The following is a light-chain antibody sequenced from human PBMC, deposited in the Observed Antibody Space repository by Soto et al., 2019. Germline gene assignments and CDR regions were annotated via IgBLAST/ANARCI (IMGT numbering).Light chain of an antibody. V-gene: IGLV2-8*01. CDR1: SSDVGGYNY. CDR2: DVN. J-gene: IGLJ2*01. CDR3: SSYGGSNNLV. Sequence: QSVLTQPPSASGSPGQSVTISCTGTSSDVGGYNYVSWYQQHPGKAPKLMIYDVNKRPSGAPDRFSGSKSGNTASLTVSGLQAEDEADYYCSSYGGSNNLVFGGGTQLTVL.